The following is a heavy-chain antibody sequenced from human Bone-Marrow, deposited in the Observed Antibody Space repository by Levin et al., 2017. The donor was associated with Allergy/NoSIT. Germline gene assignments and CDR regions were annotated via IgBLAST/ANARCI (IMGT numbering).Heavy chain of an antibody. CDR1: GFTFSSYA. D-gene: IGHD3-22*01. CDR3: AKGSYYDSSGYYGGVDAFDI. Sequence: GGSLRLSCAASGFTFSSYAMSWVRQAPGKGLEWVSAISGSGGSTYYADSVKGRFTISRDNSKNTLYLQMNSLRAEDTAVYYCAKGSYYDSSGYYGGVDAFDIWGQGTMVTVSS. J-gene: IGHJ3*02. V-gene: IGHV3-23*01. CDR2: ISGSGGST.